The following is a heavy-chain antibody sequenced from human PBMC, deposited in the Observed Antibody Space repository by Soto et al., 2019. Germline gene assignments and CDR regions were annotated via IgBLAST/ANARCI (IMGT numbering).Heavy chain of an antibody. CDR1: GFTFSSYS. CDR2: IRSSSSTL. V-gene: IGHV3-48*02. Sequence: GGSLRLSCAASGFTFSSYSMNWVRQAPGKGLEWVSYIRSSSSTLYYADSVKGRFTISRDNAKNSLYLQMNSLRDEDTAVYYCARDAPHYYDSSGYYYFDYWGQGTLVTVSS. J-gene: IGHJ4*02. CDR3: ARDAPHYYDSSGYYYFDY. D-gene: IGHD3-22*01.